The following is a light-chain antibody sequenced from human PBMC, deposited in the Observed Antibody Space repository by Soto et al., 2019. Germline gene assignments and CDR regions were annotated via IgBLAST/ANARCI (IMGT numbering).Light chain of an antibody. Sequence: QSALTRPASVSGSPGQSITISCTGTSSDVGGYNYVSWYQQHPGKAPKLMISEVSNRPSGVSHRFSGSKSGNTASLTISGLQAEDEADYYCSSYTRTSTRVFGTGTKVTVL. CDR1: SSDVGGYNY. V-gene: IGLV2-14*01. CDR3: SSYTRTSTRV. CDR2: EVS. J-gene: IGLJ1*01.